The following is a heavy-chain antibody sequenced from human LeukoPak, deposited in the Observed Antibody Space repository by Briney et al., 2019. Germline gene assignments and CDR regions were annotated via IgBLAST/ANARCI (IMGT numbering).Heavy chain of an antibody. CDR1: GFTFDDYA. D-gene: IGHD6-19*01. CDR2: ISWNSGSI. Sequence: PGRSLRLSCAASGFTFDDYAMHWVRQAPGKGLEWVSGISWNSGSIGYADSVNGRFTISRDNAKNSLYLQMNSLRAEDMALYYCAKDLTGYSSGWFDYWGQGTLVTVSS. V-gene: IGHV3-9*03. CDR3: AKDLTGYSSGWFDY. J-gene: IGHJ4*02.